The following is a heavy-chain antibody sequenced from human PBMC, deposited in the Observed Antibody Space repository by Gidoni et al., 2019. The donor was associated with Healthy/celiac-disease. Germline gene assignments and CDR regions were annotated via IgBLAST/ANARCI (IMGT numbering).Heavy chain of an antibody. D-gene: IGHD2-2*01. J-gene: IGHJ6*02. CDR3: ARRTQDIVVVPAYGTPKATVTPPGHYYGMDV. CDR1: GGSISSSSYY. V-gene: IGHV4-39*01. CDR2: IYYSGRP. Sequence: QLQLQESGPGLVKPSETLSLTCTVSGGSISSSSYYWGWTRQPPGKGLEWIGSIYYSGRPYYNPSLKSRVTISLDTSKNQFSLKLSSVTAADTAVYYCARRTQDIVVVPAYGTPKATVTPPGHYYGMDVWGQGTTVTVSS.